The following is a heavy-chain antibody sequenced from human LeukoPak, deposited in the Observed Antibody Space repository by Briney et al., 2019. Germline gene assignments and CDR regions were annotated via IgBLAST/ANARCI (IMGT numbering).Heavy chain of an antibody. D-gene: IGHD6-19*01. V-gene: IGHV3-30*02. CDR1: GFTLSIYG. J-gene: IGHJ4*02. CDR3: AKVGFGWYQIDY. Sequence: QPGGSLRLSCATSGFTLSIYGMHWVRQAPGKGLEWVAFIRYDGTSQYYTDSVKGRFTISRDNSMNTMYLQMNSLRVEDTAVYYCAKVGFGWYQIDYWGQGTLVTVSS. CDR2: IRYDGTSQ.